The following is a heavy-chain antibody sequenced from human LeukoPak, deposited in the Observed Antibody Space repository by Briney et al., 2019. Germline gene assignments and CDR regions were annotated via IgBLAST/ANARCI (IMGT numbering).Heavy chain of an antibody. J-gene: IGHJ5*02. D-gene: IGHD6-19*01. Sequence: GGSLRLSCSASGFTFSRYAMHWVRQAPGKGLEYVSAISSNGGSTYYADSVKGRFTISRDNSKNTLYLQMSSLRAEDTAVYYCVNDIEAVAGTWWFDPWGQGTLVTVSS. CDR2: ISSNGGST. V-gene: IGHV3-64D*06. CDR3: VNDIEAVAGTWWFDP. CDR1: GFTFSRYA.